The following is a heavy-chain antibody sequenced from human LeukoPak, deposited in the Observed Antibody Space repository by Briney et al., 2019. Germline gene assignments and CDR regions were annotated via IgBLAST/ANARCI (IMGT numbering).Heavy chain of an antibody. CDR1: GYTFTSYG. CDR2: ISSYNGNT. D-gene: IGHD5-24*01. V-gene: IGHV1-18*01. Sequence: ASVKVSCKPSGYTFTSYGISWVRHAPGHGLEWMGWISSYNGNTNYAQKLQGRVTITTDTSTSTAYMKLRSLRSDDTAVYYCARDHLRDLCDYWGQGTLVTVSS. J-gene: IGHJ4*02. CDR3: ARDHLRDLCDY.